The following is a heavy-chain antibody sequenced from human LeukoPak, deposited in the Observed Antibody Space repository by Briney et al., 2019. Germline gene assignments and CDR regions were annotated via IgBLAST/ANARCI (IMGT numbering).Heavy chain of an antibody. Sequence: SETLSLTCAVYGGSFSGYYWSWIRQPPGKGLEWIGEINHSGSTNYNPSLKSRVTISVDTSKNQFSLKLSSVTAADTAVYYCARGRRYYDFWSGYSIPNNWFDPWGQGTLVTVSS. CDR1: GGSFSGYY. V-gene: IGHV4-34*01. CDR2: INHSGST. J-gene: IGHJ5*02. CDR3: ARGRRYYDFWSGYSIPNNWFDP. D-gene: IGHD3-3*01.